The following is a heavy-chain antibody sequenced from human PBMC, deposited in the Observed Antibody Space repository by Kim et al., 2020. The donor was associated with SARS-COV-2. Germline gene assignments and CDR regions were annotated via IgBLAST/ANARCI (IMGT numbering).Heavy chain of an antibody. CDR2: INTNTGNP. J-gene: IGHJ6*02. CDR1: GYTFTNYA. CDR3: ARWLNYGSGSERNYYYYYGMDV. D-gene: IGHD3-10*01. V-gene: IGHV7-4-1*02. Sequence: ASVKVSCKASGYTFTNYAMNWVRQAPRQGLEWMGWINTNTGNPTYAQGFTGRFVFSLDTSVSTAYLQISSLKAEDTAVYYCARWLNYGSGSERNYYYYYGMDVWGQGTTVTVSS.